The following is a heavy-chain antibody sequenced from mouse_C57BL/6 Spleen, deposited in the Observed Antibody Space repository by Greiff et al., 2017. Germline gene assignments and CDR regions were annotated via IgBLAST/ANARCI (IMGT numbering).Heavy chain of an antibody. CDR2: FYPDSDGT. V-gene: IGHV1-47*01. CDR1: GYTFTASP. Sequence: VQLQQSGAELVKPGASVKMSCKASGYTFTASPIHWMKQNYGKSLEWIGSFYPDSDGTKYNEKFKDKATLTVEKSASTVYMELSRLTSEDSAVYFCARGEGSRRPWFAYWGQGTLVTVSA. J-gene: IGHJ3*01. CDR3: ARGEGSRRPWFAY. D-gene: IGHD1-1*01.